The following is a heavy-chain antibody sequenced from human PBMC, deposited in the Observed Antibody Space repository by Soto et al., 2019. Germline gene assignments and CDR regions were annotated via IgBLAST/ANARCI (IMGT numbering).Heavy chain of an antibody. D-gene: IGHD6-25*01. J-gene: IGHJ4*02. CDR3: AREMWTRSGPQNFFDY. Sequence: ASVKVSCKGSGYSFTNYGFCWVRQVPGQGLEWMGYISPSSGYTTYAPNLQERVIMTTDSSTTTVYMELRSLTSDDTAVYYCAREMWTRSGPQNFFDYWGQGALVTVSS. CDR1: GYSFTNYG. CDR2: ISPSSGYT. V-gene: IGHV1-18*01.